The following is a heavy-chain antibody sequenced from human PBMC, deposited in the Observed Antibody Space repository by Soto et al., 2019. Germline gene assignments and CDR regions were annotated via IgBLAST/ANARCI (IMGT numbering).Heavy chain of an antibody. D-gene: IGHD2-2*01. Sequence: QVHLVQSGAEVKKPGSPVKVSCTASGGTFGSYTVTWVRQAPGQGLEWMGEIIPMFGTASYAQKFQGRVTLTADKSTTTAHMELSSLSSDDTAVYFCARQKAMPPHFYSGMDVWGQGTTVTVSS. CDR2: IIPMFGTA. V-gene: IGHV1-69*06. J-gene: IGHJ6*02. CDR1: GGTFGSYT. CDR3: ARQKAMPPHFYSGMDV.